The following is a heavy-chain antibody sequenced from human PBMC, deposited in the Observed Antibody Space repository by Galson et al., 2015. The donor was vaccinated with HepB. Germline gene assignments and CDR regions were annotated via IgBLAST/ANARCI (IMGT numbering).Heavy chain of an antibody. CDR3: ARVEYSSSSDDLDY. D-gene: IGHD6-6*01. CDR2: IKQDGSEK. CDR1: GFTFSSYW. J-gene: IGHJ4*02. V-gene: IGHV3-7*01. Sequence: SLRLSCAASGFTFSSYWMSWVRQAPGKGLEWVANIKQDGSEKHYMDSVKGRFTISRDNAKNSLYLQMNSLRAEDTAVYYCARVEYSSSSDDLDYWGQGALVTVSS.